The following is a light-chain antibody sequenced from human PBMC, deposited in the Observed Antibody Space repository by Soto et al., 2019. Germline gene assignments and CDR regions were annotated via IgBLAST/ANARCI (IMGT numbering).Light chain of an antibody. CDR2: GSS. V-gene: IGKV3-20*01. CDR3: QQYGSSPPYT. CDR1: ENVSNNY. Sequence: EVVLTQSPGTLSLSPGERATLSCRASENVSNNYLAWYQQKPGKAPRLLIFGSSDRAAGIPDRFSGSGSGTDFTLAISRLEPEDCAVYYCQQYGSSPPYTFGQGTKLVIK. J-gene: IGKJ2*01.